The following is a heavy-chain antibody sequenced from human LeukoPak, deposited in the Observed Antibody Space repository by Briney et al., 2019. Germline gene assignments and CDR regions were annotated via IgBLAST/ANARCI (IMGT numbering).Heavy chain of an antibody. D-gene: IGHD3-22*01. CDR2: IKQEGSEK. Sequence: GGSLRLSCAASGFTFCIYCMSWVRQAPGRGLEWVANIKQEGSEKYYVDSVKGRFTISRDNAKNSLYVQMNSLRAEDTAVYSCARDLYRIVVVPHYFDYWGKGTLVTVSS. J-gene: IGHJ4*02. CDR1: GFTFCIYC. CDR3: ARDLYRIVVVPHYFDY. V-gene: IGHV3-7*01.